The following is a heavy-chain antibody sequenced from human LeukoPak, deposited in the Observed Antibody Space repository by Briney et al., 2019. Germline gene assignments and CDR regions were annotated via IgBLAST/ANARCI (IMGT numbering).Heavy chain of an antibody. D-gene: IGHD3-22*01. Sequence: GGSLRLSCAASGFTFSSYWMHWVRQAPGKGLEWVAVIWYDGSNKYYADSVKGRFTISRDNSKNTLYLQMNSLRAEDTAVYYCAKQISSGYYYDLDYWGQGTLVTVSS. CDR3: AKQISSGYYYDLDY. CDR1: GFTFSSYW. CDR2: IWYDGSNK. V-gene: IGHV3-33*06. J-gene: IGHJ4*02.